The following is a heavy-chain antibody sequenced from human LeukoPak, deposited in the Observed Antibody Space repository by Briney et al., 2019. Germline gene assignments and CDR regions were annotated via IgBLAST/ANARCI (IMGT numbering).Heavy chain of an antibody. CDR2: IYSGGST. CDR1: GFTVSSDY. D-gene: IGHD2-15*01. CDR3: ARDFCSAGSCYPDN. V-gene: IGHV3-66*01. Sequence: GGSLRLSCAASGFTVSSDYMSWVRQAPGKGLEWVSVIYSGGSTYYADSVKGRFTISRDNSKNTLYLQMNSLRVEDTAVYYCARDFCSAGSCYPDNWGQGTLVTVSS. J-gene: IGHJ4*02.